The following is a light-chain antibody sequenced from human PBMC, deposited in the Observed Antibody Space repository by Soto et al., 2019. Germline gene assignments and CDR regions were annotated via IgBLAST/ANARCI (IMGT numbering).Light chain of an antibody. CDR3: QQYDGN. CDR1: QNINTW. J-gene: IGKJ3*01. CDR2: DAS. Sequence: DIQMTQSPSTLAASVGDRVTITCRASQNINTWLAWYQQKPGKAPKVLIYDASTLQSGVPSRFSGSGSGTEFTLTITSLQPDDFATYYCQQYDGNFGPGTKVDFK. V-gene: IGKV1-5*01.